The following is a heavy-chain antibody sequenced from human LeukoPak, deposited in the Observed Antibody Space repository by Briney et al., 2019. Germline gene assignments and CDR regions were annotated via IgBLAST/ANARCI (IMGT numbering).Heavy chain of an antibody. D-gene: IGHD3-16*02. CDR2: MNPNSGNT. Sequence: ASVKVSCKASGYTFTSYDINWVRQATGQGLEWMGWMNPNSGNTGYAQKFQGRVTMTRNTYISTAYMELSSLRSEDTAVYYCARVREYDYVWGSYRYEHYFDYWGQGTLVTVSS. V-gene: IGHV1-8*01. CDR1: GYTFTSYD. J-gene: IGHJ4*02. CDR3: ARVREYDYVWGSYRYEHYFDY.